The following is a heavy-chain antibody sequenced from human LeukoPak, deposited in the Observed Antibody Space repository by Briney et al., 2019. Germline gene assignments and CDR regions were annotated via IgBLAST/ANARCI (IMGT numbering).Heavy chain of an antibody. CDR2: ISSINYI. Sequence: GGSLILSCAASGFTFSSYSMNWVRQAPGKGLEWVSSISSINYISYADSLKGRFTISRDNAKNSLYLQMNSLRAEDTAVYYCATVFEYSTSSALGGHDYWGQGTLVTVSS. J-gene: IGHJ4*02. CDR1: GFTFSSYS. D-gene: IGHD6-6*01. V-gene: IGHV3-21*01. CDR3: ATVFEYSTSSALGGHDY.